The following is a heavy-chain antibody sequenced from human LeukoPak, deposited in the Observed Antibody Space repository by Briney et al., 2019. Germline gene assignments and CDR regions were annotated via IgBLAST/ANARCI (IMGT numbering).Heavy chain of an antibody. V-gene: IGHV3-11*01. D-gene: IGHD3-22*01. Sequence: NPGGSLRLSCAASGFTFSDYYMSWIRQAPGKGLEWVLYISSSGSTIYYADSVKGRFTISRDNAKNSLYLQMNSLRAEDTAVYYCAGYDSSGYYSYYFDYWGQGTLVTVSS. CDR2: ISSSGSTI. CDR3: AGYDSSGYYSYYFDY. CDR1: GFTFSDYY. J-gene: IGHJ4*02.